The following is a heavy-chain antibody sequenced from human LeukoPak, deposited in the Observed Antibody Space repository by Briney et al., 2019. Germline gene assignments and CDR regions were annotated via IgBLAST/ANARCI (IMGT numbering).Heavy chain of an antibody. D-gene: IGHD4-11*01. CDR2: LYYSGST. CDR1: GGSINNYL. CDR3: ARGTNDYSNLFYYYYYMDV. Sequence: SETLSLTCTVSGGSINNYLWSWIRQPPGKGLEWIGYLYYSGSTNYNPSLKSRVTISVDTSKNQFSLKLSSVTAADTAVYYCARGTNDYSNLFYYYYYMDVWGKRTTVTVSS. V-gene: IGHV4-59*01. J-gene: IGHJ6*03.